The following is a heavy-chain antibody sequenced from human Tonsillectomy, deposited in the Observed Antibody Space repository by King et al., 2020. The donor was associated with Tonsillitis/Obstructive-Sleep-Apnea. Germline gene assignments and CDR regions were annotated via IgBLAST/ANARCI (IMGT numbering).Heavy chain of an antibody. J-gene: IGHJ3*02. CDR3: IRGGCPPKGAFDI. Sequence: QLVQSGGGLVQPGRSLRLSCTASGFTFGDYAMNWLRQAPGKGLEWVGFIRSKAYGGTTEYAAPVKGRFTISRDDSKSIAYLQMNSLKTEDTAVYYCIRGGCPPKGAFDIWGQGTMVTVSS. CDR1: GFTFGDYA. CDR2: IRSKAYGGTT. V-gene: IGHV3-49*03.